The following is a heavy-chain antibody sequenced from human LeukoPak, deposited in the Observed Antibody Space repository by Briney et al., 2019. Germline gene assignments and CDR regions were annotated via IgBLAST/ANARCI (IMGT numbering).Heavy chain of an antibody. CDR3: ARATWGYYFDS. V-gene: IGHV4-59*01. J-gene: IGHJ4*02. D-gene: IGHD7-27*01. CDR1: GGSISTYY. CDR2: IDYSGSS. Sequence: SENLSLTCTVSGGSISTYYWSWIRQTAGKGLEWVGYIDYSGSSNYNPSLKSRVTISVDMSKNHFSLKLSSVTAADTAVYYCARATWGYYFDSWGQGTLVTVSS.